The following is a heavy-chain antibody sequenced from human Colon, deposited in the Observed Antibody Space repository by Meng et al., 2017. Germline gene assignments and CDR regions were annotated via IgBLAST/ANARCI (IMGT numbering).Heavy chain of an antibody. D-gene: IGHD3-22*01. Sequence: GQLQESGPGLVKPSETLSLTFAVSGGSISRSDWWSWFRQPPGKGLEWIGETSHSGSTNYSPSLKSRVTISLDKSKNQLSLKLNSVTAADTAVYYCASSDYYRSDYWGQGTLVTVSS. CDR3: ASSDYYRSDY. CDR2: TSHSGST. J-gene: IGHJ4*02. CDR1: GGSISRSDW. V-gene: IGHV4-4*02.